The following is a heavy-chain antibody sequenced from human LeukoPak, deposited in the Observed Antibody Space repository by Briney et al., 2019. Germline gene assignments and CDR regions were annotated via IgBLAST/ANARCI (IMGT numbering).Heavy chain of an antibody. Sequence: GGSLRLSCAASGFTFSRYGMHWVRQGPGKGLEWVTVISRDGTDKYYADSVKGRFTISRDNSQNILYLQMNSLRPEDTALYYCAKGYNYPDNWGQGTLVTVSS. CDR3: AKGYNYPDN. V-gene: IGHV3-30*18. J-gene: IGHJ4*02. D-gene: IGHD5-18*01. CDR1: GFTFSRYG. CDR2: ISRDGTDK.